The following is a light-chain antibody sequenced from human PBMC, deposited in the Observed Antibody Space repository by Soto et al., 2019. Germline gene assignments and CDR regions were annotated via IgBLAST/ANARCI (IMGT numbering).Light chain of an antibody. V-gene: IGKV3-20*01. CDR2: GAS. J-gene: IGKJ4*01. CDR1: QSVSSSY. Sequence: EIVLTQSPGTLSLSPGERATLSCRASQSVSSSYLAWYQQKPGQAPRLLIYGASSRATGIPDRFSGSGSGTDFTITISRLEPDDFAVYYCQQYGSSPLTFGGGTKVEIK. CDR3: QQYGSSPLT.